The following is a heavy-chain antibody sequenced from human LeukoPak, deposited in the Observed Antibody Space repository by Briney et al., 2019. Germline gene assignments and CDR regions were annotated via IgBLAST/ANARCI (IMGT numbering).Heavy chain of an antibody. J-gene: IGHJ5*02. D-gene: IGHD5-18*01. Sequence: SETLSLTCAVYGGSFSGYYWRWIRQPPGKGLEWIGEINHSGSTNYNPSLKSRVTISVDTSKNQFSLKLSSVTAADTAVYYCARGQRIQLWSWGRFDPWGQGTLVTVSS. V-gene: IGHV4-34*01. CDR1: GGSFSGYY. CDR2: INHSGST. CDR3: ARGQRIQLWSWGRFDP.